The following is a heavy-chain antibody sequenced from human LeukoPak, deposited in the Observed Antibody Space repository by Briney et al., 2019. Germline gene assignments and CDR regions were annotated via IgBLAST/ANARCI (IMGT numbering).Heavy chain of an antibody. Sequence: SETLSLTCAVYGGSFSGYYWSWIRQPPGKGLEWIGEINHSGSTNYNPSLKGRVTISVDTSKNQFSLKLSSVTAADTAVYYCARGDFWSGYYIDYWGQGTLITVSS. D-gene: IGHD3-3*01. J-gene: IGHJ4*02. V-gene: IGHV4-34*01. CDR2: INHSGST. CDR3: ARGDFWSGYYIDY. CDR1: GGSFSGYY.